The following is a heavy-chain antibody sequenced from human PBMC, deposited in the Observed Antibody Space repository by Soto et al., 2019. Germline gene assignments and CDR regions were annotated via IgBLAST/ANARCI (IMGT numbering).Heavy chain of an antibody. J-gene: IGHJ4*02. CDR1: GFTFSSYE. Sequence: GGSLRLSCAASGFTFSSYEMNWVRQAPGRTLEWVSYISSAGDSSYYADSVKGRFTISRDNAKNSLYLQMNSLRVEDTAVYYCARVYCSTTTCHVQAFDSWGQGTLVTVSS. V-gene: IGHV3-48*03. CDR2: ISSAGDSS. CDR3: ARVYCSTTTCHVQAFDS. D-gene: IGHD2-2*01.